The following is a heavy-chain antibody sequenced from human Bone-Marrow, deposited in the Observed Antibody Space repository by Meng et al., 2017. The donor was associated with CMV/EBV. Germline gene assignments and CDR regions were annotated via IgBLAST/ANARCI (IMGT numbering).Heavy chain of an antibody. CDR3: ARARFGFKHYYGMDV. J-gene: IGHJ6*02. CDR1: GGSISSYY. Sequence: ETLSLTCTVSGGSISSYYWSWIRQPPGKGLEWIGYIYYSGSTNYNPSLKSRVTISVDTSKNQFSLKLSSVTAADTAVYYCARARFGFKHYYGMDVWGQGTTVTVSS. D-gene: IGHD3-16*01. CDR2: IYYSGST. V-gene: IGHV4-59*01.